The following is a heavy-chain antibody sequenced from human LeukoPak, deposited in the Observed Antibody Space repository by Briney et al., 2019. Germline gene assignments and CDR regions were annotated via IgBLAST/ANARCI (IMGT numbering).Heavy chain of an antibody. CDR2: INPNSGGT. CDR3: ARAYYDILTGYWG. V-gene: IGHV1-2*02. Sequence: ASVKVSCKASGYTFTGYYMHWVRQAPGQGLEWMGWINPNSGGTNYAQKFQGRVTMTRDTSISTAYMELSSLRSDDSAVYYCARAYYDILTGYWGWGQGTLVTVSS. CDR1: GYTFTGYY. D-gene: IGHD3-9*01. J-gene: IGHJ4*02.